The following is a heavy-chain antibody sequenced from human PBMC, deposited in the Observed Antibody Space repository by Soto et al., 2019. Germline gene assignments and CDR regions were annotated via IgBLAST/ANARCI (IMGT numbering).Heavy chain of an antibody. J-gene: IGHJ4*02. CDR2: IYNGGTT. V-gene: IGHV4-31*03. D-gene: IGHD6-6*01. CDR1: GGSIGSGRYF. CDR3: ARQGYSSSSNIGY. Sequence: QVQLQETGPGLVKPSQTLSLTCTVSGGSIGSGRYFWIWIRQHPGKGLEWIGYIYNGGTTYYNPSLKSRVTVSVDTSKNQFSLELRSVTAADTAVYYCARQGYSSSSNIGYWGQGTLVTVSS.